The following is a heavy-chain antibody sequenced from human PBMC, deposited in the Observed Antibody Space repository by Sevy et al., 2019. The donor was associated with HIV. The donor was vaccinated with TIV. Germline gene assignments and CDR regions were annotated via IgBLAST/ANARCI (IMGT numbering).Heavy chain of an antibody. CDR2: IKSKTDGGTI. V-gene: IGHV3-15*01. D-gene: IGHD3-10*01. CDR1: EFTFSSAW. J-gene: IGHJ3*01. Sequence: GGSLRLSCAAFEFTFSSAWMHWVRQPPGKGLEWVGRIKSKTDGGTIDYAAAVKGRFSISRDDSKNMLYLQMNNLKNDDTAVYYCSPATGGAFGVWGQGTMVTVSS. CDR3: SPATGGAFGV.